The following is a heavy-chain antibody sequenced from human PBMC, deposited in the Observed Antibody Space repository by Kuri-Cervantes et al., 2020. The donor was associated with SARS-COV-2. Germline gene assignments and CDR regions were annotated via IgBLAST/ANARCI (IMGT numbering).Heavy chain of an antibody. Sequence: GESLKISCAASGFTFSSYGMHWVRQAPGKGLEWVSYISSSGSTIYYADSVKGRFTISRDNAKNSLYLQMNSLRAEDTAVYYCARRIRIAARPHYMDVWGKGTTVTVSS. V-gene: IGHV3-48*04. J-gene: IGHJ6*03. CDR1: GFTFSSYG. CDR3: ARRIRIAARPHYMDV. D-gene: IGHD6-6*01. CDR2: ISSSGSTI.